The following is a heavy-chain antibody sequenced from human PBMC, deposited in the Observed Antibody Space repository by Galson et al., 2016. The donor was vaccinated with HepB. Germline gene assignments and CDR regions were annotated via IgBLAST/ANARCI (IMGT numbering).Heavy chain of an antibody. CDR2: ISGGSTTI. Sequence: SLRLSCAASGFMFTIYRMNWIRQAPGKGLEWLSAISGGSTTINYADSVKGRFIIARDNAKSSLYLQMNSLRADDTAVYFCARDGQLQVGNRYSYLGMDVWGQGTPVTVSS. V-gene: IGHV3-21*04. CDR1: GFMFTIYR. D-gene: IGHD2-21*01. CDR3: ARDGQLQVGNRYSYLGMDV. J-gene: IGHJ6*02.